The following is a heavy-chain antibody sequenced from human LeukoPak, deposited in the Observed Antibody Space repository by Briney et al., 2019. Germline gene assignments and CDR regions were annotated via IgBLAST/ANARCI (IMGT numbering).Heavy chain of an antibody. D-gene: IGHD3-22*01. Sequence: SETLSLTCTVSGGSISSYYWNWIRQPPGKGLEWIGYVYYSGNTNYNPSLKSRVTISVDTSRNQFSLKLSSVTAADTAVYYCARDGDDSTGYASNWFDPWGQGTLVTVS. J-gene: IGHJ5*02. CDR2: VYYSGNT. CDR1: GGSISSYY. V-gene: IGHV4-59*01. CDR3: ARDGDDSTGYASNWFDP.